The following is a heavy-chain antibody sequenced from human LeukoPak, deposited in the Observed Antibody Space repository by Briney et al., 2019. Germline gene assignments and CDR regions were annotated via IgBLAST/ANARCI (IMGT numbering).Heavy chain of an antibody. CDR3: AKDLSPAARGVLYY. J-gene: IGHJ4*02. D-gene: IGHD2-2*01. Sequence: LGGSLRLSCAASGFAFSTNWMHWVRQAPGKGLVWVSHISTDARTITYADFVEGRFTISRDNAKNTLYLQMNSLRAEDTAVYYCAKDLSPAARGVLYYWGQGTLVTVSS. CDR1: GFAFSTNW. V-gene: IGHV3-74*01. CDR2: ISTDARTI.